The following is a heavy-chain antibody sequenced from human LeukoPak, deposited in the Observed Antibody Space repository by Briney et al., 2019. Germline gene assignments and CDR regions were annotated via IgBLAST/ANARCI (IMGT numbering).Heavy chain of an antibody. CDR2: ISGSGGST. CDR1: GFTFSSYS. V-gene: IGHV3-23*01. Sequence: GGSLRLSCAASGFTFSSYSMNWVRQAPGKGLEWVSAISGSGGSTYYADSAKGRFTISRDNSKNTLYLQMNSLRAEDTAVYYCAKDIRSTYAVAAPAIDYWGQGTLVTVSS. CDR3: AKDIRSTYAVAAPAIDY. J-gene: IGHJ4*02. D-gene: IGHD6-19*01.